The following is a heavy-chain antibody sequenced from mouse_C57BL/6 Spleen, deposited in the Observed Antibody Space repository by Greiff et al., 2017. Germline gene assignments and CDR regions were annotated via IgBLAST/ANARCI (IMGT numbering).Heavy chain of an antibody. V-gene: IGHV1-18*01. J-gene: IGHJ4*01. CDR3: ARSVGGDYDDYYAMDY. Sequence: VQLKESGPELVKPGASVKIPCKASGYTFTDYNMDWVKQSHGKSLEWIGDINPNNGGTIYNQKFKGKATLTVDKSSSTAYMELRSLTSEDTAVYYCARSVGGDYDDYYAMDYWGQGTSVTVSS. CDR1: GYTFTDYN. D-gene: IGHD2-4*01. CDR2: INPNNGGT.